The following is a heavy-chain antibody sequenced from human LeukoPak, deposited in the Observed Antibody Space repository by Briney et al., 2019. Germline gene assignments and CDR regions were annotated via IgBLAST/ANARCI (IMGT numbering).Heavy chain of an antibody. J-gene: IGHJ6*03. CDR1: GGSFSGYY. CDR2: INHSGST. Sequence: SETLSLTCAVSGGSFSGYYWSWIRQPPGKGLEWIGEINHSGSTNYNPSLKSRVTISVDTSKNQFSLKLSSVTAADTAVYYCATQTSDYCSSTSCDYYYYMDVWGKGTTVTISS. V-gene: IGHV4-34*01. D-gene: IGHD2-2*01. CDR3: ATQTSDYCSSTSCDYYYYMDV.